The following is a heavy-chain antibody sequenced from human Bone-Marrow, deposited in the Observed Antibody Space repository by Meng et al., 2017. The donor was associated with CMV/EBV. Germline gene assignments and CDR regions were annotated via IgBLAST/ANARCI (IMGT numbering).Heavy chain of an antibody. J-gene: IGHJ3*01. V-gene: IGHV1-2*02. CDR2: INPNSGGT. D-gene: IGHD1-26*01. CDR1: GYTFTGYY. CDR3: ARSPGASLCAFDL. Sequence: ASVKVSCKASGYTFTGYYMHWARQAPGQGLEWMGWINPNSGGTNYAQKFQGRVTMTRDTSISTAYMELSRLRSDDTAVYYCARSPGASLCAFDLWGQGTMVTVSS.